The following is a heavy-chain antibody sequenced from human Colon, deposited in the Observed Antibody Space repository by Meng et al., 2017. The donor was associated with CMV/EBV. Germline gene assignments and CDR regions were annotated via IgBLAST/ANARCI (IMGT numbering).Heavy chain of an antibody. V-gene: IGHV4-59*01. Sequence: SETLSLTCSVSGASLNNYDWTWIRQSPGRGLEYIGNLFPDGSTYTNPSLKSRITMSQDVSKNHFSLKLTSVTAADTAIYYCAGGKGDRGPYEYWGQGLLVTVSS. D-gene: IGHD3-10*01. J-gene: IGHJ4*01. CDR3: AGGKGDRGPYEY. CDR1: GASLNNYD. CDR2: LFPDGST.